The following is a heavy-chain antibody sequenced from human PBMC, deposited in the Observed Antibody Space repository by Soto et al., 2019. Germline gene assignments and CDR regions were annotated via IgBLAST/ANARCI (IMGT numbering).Heavy chain of an antibody. CDR2: ISPRSDYI. CDR1: GFIFSSYS. V-gene: IGHV3-21*06. D-gene: IGHD3-10*01. Sequence: EVQLVESVGGLVKPGGSLRLSCAASGFIFSSYSMNWVRQAPGKGLEWVSSISPRSDYIYFADSMRGRFTISRDNAQNSLYLHMNNLRAEDTAVYHCARVSGTLERYSDLDYWGQGTLVTVSS. J-gene: IGHJ4*02. CDR3: ARVSGTLERYSDLDY.